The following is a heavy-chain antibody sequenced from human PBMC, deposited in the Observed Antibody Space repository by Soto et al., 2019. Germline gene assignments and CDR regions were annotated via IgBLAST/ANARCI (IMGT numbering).Heavy chain of an antibody. V-gene: IGHV4-4*07. Sequence: ASETLSLTCTVSGGSISSYYWSWIRQPAGKGLEWIERIYTSGSTNYSPSLKSRVTMSVDTSKNQFSLKLSSVTAADTAVYYCATQMENYYDSSGYYSNWFDPWGQGTLVTVSS. CDR2: IYTSGST. D-gene: IGHD3-22*01. J-gene: IGHJ5*02. CDR1: GGSISSYY. CDR3: ATQMENYYDSSGYYSNWFDP.